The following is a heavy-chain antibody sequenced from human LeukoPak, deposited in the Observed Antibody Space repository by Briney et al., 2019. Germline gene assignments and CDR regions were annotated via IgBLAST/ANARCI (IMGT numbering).Heavy chain of an antibody. CDR1: GFVFSNSW. J-gene: IGHJ4*02. CDR2: IKEDGSGT. CDR3: ARRKEVQTTFDY. D-gene: IGHD4/OR15-4a*01. Sequence: PGGSLRLSCAASGFVFSNSWMGWVRLAPGKGLEWVANIKEDGSGTYYVDSVKGRFTISRDNAKNSLDLQMNSLRDEDTAVYYCARRKEVQTTFDYWGQGTLVTVSS. V-gene: IGHV3-7*01.